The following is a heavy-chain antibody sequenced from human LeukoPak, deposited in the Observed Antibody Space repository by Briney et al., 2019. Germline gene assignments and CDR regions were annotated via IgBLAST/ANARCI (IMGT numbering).Heavy chain of an antibody. V-gene: IGHV4-34*01. CDR3: AIRKYYDILTGYRKIPTSGFDP. J-gene: IGHJ5*02. CDR2: INHSGST. D-gene: IGHD3-9*01. CDR1: GGSFSYYY. Sequence: SETLSLTCAVYGGSFSYYYWSWIRQPPGKTLEWIGEINHSGSTNYNPSLKSRVTISVDTSKNQFSLKLSSVTAADTAVYYCAIRKYYDILTGYRKIPTSGFDPWGQGTLVTVSS.